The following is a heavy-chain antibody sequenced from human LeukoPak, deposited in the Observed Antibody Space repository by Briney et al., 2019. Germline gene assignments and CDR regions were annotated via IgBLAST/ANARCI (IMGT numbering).Heavy chain of an antibody. D-gene: IGHD3-22*01. V-gene: IGHV3-23*01. Sequence: GGSLRLSCAASGFTFSSYAMSWVRQAPGKGLEWVSVISGSGGSTYYADSVKGRFTISRDNSKSTQYLQMNSLRAEDTAVYYCAKLNYDSSVHYSNYFGYWGQGTLVIVSS. CDR2: ISGSGGST. J-gene: IGHJ4*02. CDR1: GFTFSSYA. CDR3: AKLNYDSSVHYSNYFGY.